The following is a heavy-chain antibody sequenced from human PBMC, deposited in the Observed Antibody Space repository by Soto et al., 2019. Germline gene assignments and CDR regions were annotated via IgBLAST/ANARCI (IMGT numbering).Heavy chain of an antibody. J-gene: IGHJ4*02. V-gene: IGHV4-31*03. CDR2: IYHSGRT. CDR3: ARWVEVSLDYFDS. D-gene: IGHD2-15*01. CDR1: GGSISNGYYY. Sequence: SETLSLTCTVSGGSISNGYYYWSWVRQNPGKGLEWIGHIYHSGRTYYNPSLKSRVSISVDTSKSQFSLHLSSVTAADTAVYYCARWVEVSLDYFDSWGQGTPVTVS.